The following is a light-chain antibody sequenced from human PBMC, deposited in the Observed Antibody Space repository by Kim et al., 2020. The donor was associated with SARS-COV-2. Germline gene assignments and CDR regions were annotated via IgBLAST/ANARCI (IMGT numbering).Light chain of an antibody. J-gene: IGKJ4*01. CDR2: DAS. CDR3: QQRSNWPPT. Sequence: LSPGEGATLSCRASQIVSSYLAWYQQRPGQAPRLLIYDASNRATGIPARFSGSGSGTDFTLTISSLEPEDFAVYYCQQRSNWPPTFGGGTKVDIK. CDR1: QIVSSY. V-gene: IGKV3-11*01.